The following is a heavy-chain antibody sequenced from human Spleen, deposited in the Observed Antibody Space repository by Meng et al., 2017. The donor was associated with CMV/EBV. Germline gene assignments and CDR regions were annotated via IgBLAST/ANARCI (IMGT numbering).Heavy chain of an antibody. CDR1: GFIFSSYA. J-gene: IGHJ4*02. D-gene: IGHD6-19*01. Sequence: LSLTCAASGFIFSSYAMSWVRQAPGKGLEWVSAIHGSGESTYYADSVKGRFTISRDNSKNTLFLQMNSLRAEDTAVYYCARDESVAGQGPYFDSWGQGTLVTVSS. CDR3: ARDESVAGQGPYFDS. CDR2: IHGSGEST. V-gene: IGHV3-23*01.